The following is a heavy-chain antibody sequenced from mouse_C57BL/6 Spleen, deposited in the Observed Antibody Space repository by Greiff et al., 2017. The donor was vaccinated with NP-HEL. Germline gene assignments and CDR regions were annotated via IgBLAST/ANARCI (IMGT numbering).Heavy chain of an antibody. J-gene: IGHJ3*01. CDR1: GFTFSSYA. D-gene: IGHD2-4*01. V-gene: IGHV5-4*01. CDR3: AREAYDYVSWFAY. CDR2: ISDGGSYT. Sequence: EVKLVESGGGLVKPGGSLKLSCAASGFTFSSYAMSWVRQTPEKRLEWVATISDGGSYTYYPDNVKGRFTISRDNAKNNLYLQMSHLKSEDTAMYYCAREAYDYVSWFAYWGQGTLVTVSA.